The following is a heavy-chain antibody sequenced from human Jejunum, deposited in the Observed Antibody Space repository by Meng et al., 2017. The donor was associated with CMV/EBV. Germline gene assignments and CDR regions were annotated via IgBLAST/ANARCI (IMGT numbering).Heavy chain of an antibody. V-gene: IGHV1-69*01. J-gene: IGHJ6*02. CDR3: AKDIQGSGLFDHYYGLDV. CDR1: FRCCV. CDR2: IVPMFATA. D-gene: IGHD3-3*01. Sequence: FRCCVISWVRQDHGQGPEWMGGIVPMFATAKYSQKFQGRVTITADESTSTAYMEVSSLRPEDTAVYYCAKDIQGSGLFDHYYGLDVWGQGTTVTVSS.